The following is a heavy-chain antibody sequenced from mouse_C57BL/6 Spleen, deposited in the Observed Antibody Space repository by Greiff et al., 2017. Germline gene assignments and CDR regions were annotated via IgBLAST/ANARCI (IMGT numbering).Heavy chain of an antibody. D-gene: IGHD1-1*01. V-gene: IGHV8-12*01. CDR1: GFSLSTSGMG. Sequence: VKLMESGPGILQSSQTLSLTCSFSGFSLSTSGMGVSWIRQPSGKGLEWLAHIYWDDDKRYNPSLKSRLTISKDTSRNQVFLKITSVDTADTATYYCARRGYYGSSYVWYFDVWGTGTTVTVSS. CDR3: ARRGYYGSSYVWYFDV. CDR2: IYWDDDK. J-gene: IGHJ1*03.